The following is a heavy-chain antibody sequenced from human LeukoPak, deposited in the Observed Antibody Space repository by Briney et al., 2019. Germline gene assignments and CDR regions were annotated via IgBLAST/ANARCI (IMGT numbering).Heavy chain of an antibody. CDR2: FDLEGGAT. CDR3: ATSPYYYGSGSSSDY. V-gene: IGHV1-24*01. Sequence: GASVKVSCKVSGYTLTELSMPWVRQAPGKGLERMGGFDLEGGATIYAQEFKGRVTMTEDTSTATACMELSSLRSEDTAVYYCATSPYYYGSGSSSDYWGQGTMVTVSS. J-gene: IGHJ4*02. CDR1: GYTLTELS. D-gene: IGHD3-10*01.